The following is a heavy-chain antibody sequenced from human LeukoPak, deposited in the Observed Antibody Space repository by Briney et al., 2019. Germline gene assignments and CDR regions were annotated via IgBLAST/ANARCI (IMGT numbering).Heavy chain of an antibody. CDR1: GGSISSYY. D-gene: IGHD6-19*01. Sequence: PSETPSLTCTVSGGSISSYYWSWIRQPAGKGLEWIGRIYTSGSTNYNPSLKSRVTISVDKSRNQFSLKLSSVTAADTAVYYCAREPAVAGTSYYYYYYMDVWGKGTTVTVSS. V-gene: IGHV4-4*07. CDR3: AREPAVAGTSYYYYYYMDV. CDR2: IYTSGST. J-gene: IGHJ6*03.